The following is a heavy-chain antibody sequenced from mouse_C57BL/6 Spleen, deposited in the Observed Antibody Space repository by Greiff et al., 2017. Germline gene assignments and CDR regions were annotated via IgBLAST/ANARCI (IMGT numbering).Heavy chain of an antibody. CDR2: ISDGGSYT. J-gene: IGHJ3*01. CDR1: GFTFSSYA. V-gene: IGHV5-4*01. D-gene: IGHD2-5*01. CDR3: ARERGLSNYAWFAY. Sequence: EVQLVESGGGLVKPGGSLKLSCAASGFTFSSYAMSWVRQTPEKRLEWVATISDGGSYTYYPDNVKGRFTISRDNAKNNLYLQMSHLKSEDTAMYYCARERGLSNYAWFAYWGQGTLVTVSA.